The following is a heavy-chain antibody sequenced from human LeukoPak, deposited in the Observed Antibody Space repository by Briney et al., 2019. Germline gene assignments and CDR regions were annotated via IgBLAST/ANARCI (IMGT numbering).Heavy chain of an antibody. Sequence: GGSLRLSCAASGFTFSSYGMHWVRRAPGKGLECVAVIWYDGSNKYYADSVKGRFTISRDNSKNTLYLQMNSLRAEDTAVYYCARDSSSLGGAFDIWGQGTMVTVSS. CDR1: GFTFSSYG. CDR3: ARDSSSLGGAFDI. J-gene: IGHJ3*02. D-gene: IGHD2/OR15-2a*01. V-gene: IGHV3-33*01. CDR2: IWYDGSNK.